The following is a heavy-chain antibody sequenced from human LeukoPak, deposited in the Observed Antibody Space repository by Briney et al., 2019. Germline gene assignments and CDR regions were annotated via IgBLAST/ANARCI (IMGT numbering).Heavy chain of an antibody. Sequence: GGSLRLSCAASGFTFSSYGMHWVRQAPGKGLEWVAFIRYDGSNKYYADSVKGRFTISRDNSKNTLYLQMNSLRAEDTAVYYCAKNLYYYDSSGHLFDYWGQGTLVTVSS. D-gene: IGHD3-22*01. CDR1: GFTFSSYG. CDR2: IRYDGSNK. V-gene: IGHV3-30*02. CDR3: AKNLYYYDSSGHLFDY. J-gene: IGHJ4*02.